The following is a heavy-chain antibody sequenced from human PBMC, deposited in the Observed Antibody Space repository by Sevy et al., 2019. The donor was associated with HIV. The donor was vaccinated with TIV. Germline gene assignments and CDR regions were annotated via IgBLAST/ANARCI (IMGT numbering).Heavy chain of an antibody. CDR2: IYYSGNT. CDR3: VRRRGFFDS. Sequence: SETLSLTCTVSGGSIINTNCYWGWIRQPPGKGLEWIASIYYSGNTYYNPSLKSRVTITVDTSKNQFSLRLNSVTAADTAVYYCVRRRGFFDSWGQGTPVTVSS. V-gene: IGHV4-39*01. J-gene: IGHJ4*02. CDR1: GGSIINTNCY. D-gene: IGHD3-10*01.